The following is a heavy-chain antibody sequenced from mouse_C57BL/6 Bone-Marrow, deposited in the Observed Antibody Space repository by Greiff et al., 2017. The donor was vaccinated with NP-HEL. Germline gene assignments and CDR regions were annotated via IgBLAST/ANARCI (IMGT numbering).Heavy chain of an antibody. J-gene: IGHJ4*01. D-gene: IGHD1-1*01. CDR3: ARRITTVVAKGAMDY. V-gene: IGHV1-75*01. CDR2: IFPGSGST. CDR1: GYTFTDYY. Sequence: QVQLQQSGPELVKPGASVKISCKASGYTFTDYYINWVKQRPGQGLEWIGWIFPGSGSTYYNEKFKGKATLTVDKSSSTAYMLLSSLTSEDSAVYFCARRITTVVAKGAMDYWGQGTSVTVSS.